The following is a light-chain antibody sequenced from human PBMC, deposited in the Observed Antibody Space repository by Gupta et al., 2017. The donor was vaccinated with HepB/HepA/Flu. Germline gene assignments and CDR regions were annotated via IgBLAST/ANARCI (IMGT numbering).Light chain of an antibody. V-gene: IGLV1-47*01. Sequence: QSVLTQPPSASGTPGQRVHISCSGSSSNIGKNFVCWYQQFPGAAPNLLIYRNDQRPSGVPDRFSGSKSGTSASLAISGLRSEDEADYYCAAWDDSLSVYVFGTGTKVTVL. CDR1: SSNIGKNF. CDR2: RND. CDR3: AAWDDSLSVYV. J-gene: IGLJ1*01.